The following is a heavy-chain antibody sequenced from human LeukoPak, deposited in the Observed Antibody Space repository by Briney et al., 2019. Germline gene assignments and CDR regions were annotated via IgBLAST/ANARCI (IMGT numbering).Heavy chain of an antibody. D-gene: IGHD5-18*01. CDR1: GGSISSSPYY. V-gene: IGHV4-39*07. Sequence: CXVSGGSISSSPYYWGWIRQPPGKGLEWIGSIYYSGTTHYSPSLESRVTISVDTSKNQFSLKLASVNAGDTAIYXXXXXXGGFSYYNWFDPWGQGTLVTVSS. J-gene: IGHJ5*02. CDR2: IYYSGTT. CDR3: XXXXGGFSYYNWFDP.